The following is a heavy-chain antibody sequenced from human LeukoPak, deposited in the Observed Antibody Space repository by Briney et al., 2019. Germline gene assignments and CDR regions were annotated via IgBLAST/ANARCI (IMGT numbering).Heavy chain of an antibody. CDR3: ARGWLQFFLLDY. Sequence: SETLSLTCTVSGGSISSSSYYWGWTRQPPGKGLEWIGSIYYSGSTYYNPSLKSRVTISVDTSKNQFSLKLSSVTAADTAVYYCARGWLQFFLLDYWGQGTLVTVSS. V-gene: IGHV4-39*01. CDR2: IYYSGST. J-gene: IGHJ4*02. D-gene: IGHD5-24*01. CDR1: GGSISSSSYY.